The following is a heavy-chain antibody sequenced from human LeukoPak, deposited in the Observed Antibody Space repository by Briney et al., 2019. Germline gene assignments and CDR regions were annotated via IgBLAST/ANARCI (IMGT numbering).Heavy chain of an antibody. CDR3: AKLLDSGSYYKYDY. CDR1: GFTFISYA. V-gene: IGHV3-23*01. J-gene: IGHJ4*02. CDR2: INGGGSFT. Sequence: PGGSLRVSCAATGFTFISYAMSWVRQAPVKGLECVSTINGGGSFTYYADSVKGRFTISRDNSMKTLYLQMNSLRAEDTAVYYCAKLLDSGSYYKYDYWGRGILVTVSS. D-gene: IGHD3-10*01.